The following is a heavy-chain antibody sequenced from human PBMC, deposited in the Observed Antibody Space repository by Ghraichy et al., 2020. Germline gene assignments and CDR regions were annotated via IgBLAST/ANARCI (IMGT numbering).Heavy chain of an antibody. Sequence: GGSLRLSCAASGFTFRSYAMSWVRQAPGKGLEWVSAISGSGGSTYYTDSVKGRFSISKDNSKNTLYLQMNSLRVEDTAVYYCAKDAGGATRGDYWGQGTLVTVSS. CDR1: GFTFRSYA. CDR3: AKDAGGATRGDY. CDR2: ISGSGGST. V-gene: IGHV3-23*01. J-gene: IGHJ4*02. D-gene: IGHD1-26*01.